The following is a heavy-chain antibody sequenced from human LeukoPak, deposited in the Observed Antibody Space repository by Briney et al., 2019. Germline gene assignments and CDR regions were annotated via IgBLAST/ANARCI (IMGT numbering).Heavy chain of an antibody. D-gene: IGHD2-15*01. Sequence: GESLKIFSTGSGYSFTSYWFGWVRRMSWKGRDWMGNCDPGDFDTRNTPSFQGQVTISADKSRSTAYLQWSSLRASDTAMYYCARLGVGVTFDYWGQGTLVTVSS. CDR1: GYSFTSYW. V-gene: IGHV5-51*01. CDR3: ARLGVGVTFDY. J-gene: IGHJ4*02. CDR2: CDPGDFDT.